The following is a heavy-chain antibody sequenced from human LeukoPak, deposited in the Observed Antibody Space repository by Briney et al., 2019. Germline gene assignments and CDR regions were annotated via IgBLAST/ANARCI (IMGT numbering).Heavy chain of an antibody. CDR3: ERALRLPTADAFDI. J-gene: IGHJ3*02. V-gene: IGHV4-34*01. CDR1: GGSFSGYY. CDR2: INHSGST. Sequence: PSETLSLTCAVYGGSFSGYYWSWIRQPPGKGLEWIGEINHSGSTNHNPSLKSRVTISVDTSKNQFSLKLSSVTAADTAVYYCERALRLPTADAFDIWGQGTMVTVSS. D-gene: IGHD1-1*01.